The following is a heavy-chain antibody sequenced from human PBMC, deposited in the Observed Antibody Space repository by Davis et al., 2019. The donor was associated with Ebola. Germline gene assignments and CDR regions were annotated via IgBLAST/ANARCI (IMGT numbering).Heavy chain of an antibody. CDR1: GFTFSSYS. CDR3: AKGGLSDDYYYYYGMDV. CDR2: ISSSSSTI. Sequence: GGSLRLSCAASGFTFSSYSMNWVGQAPGKGLEWVSYISSSSSTIYYADSVKGRFTISRDNAKNSLYLQMNSLRAEDTALYYCAKGGLSDDYYYYYGMDVWGKGTTVTVSS. V-gene: IGHV3-48*01. J-gene: IGHJ6*04. D-gene: IGHD2-15*01.